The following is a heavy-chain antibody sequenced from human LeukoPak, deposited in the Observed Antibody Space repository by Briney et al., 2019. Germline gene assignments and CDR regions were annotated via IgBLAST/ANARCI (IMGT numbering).Heavy chain of an antibody. J-gene: IGHJ4*02. Sequence: SQTLSLTCAVSGGSISSGGYSWSWIRQPPGKGLEWIGYIYHSGRTYYNPSHKSRVTISVDRSKNQFSLKLSSVTAADTAVYYCARSPPPMFSDYVDYFDYWGQGTLVTVSS. V-gene: IGHV4-30-2*01. CDR1: GGSISSGGYS. D-gene: IGHD5-12*01. CDR2: IYHSGRT. CDR3: ARSPPPMFSDYVDYFDY.